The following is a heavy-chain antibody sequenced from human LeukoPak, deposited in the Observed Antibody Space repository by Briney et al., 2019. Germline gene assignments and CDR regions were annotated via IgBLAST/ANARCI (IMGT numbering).Heavy chain of an antibody. CDR1: GFTFSSYW. D-gene: IGHD1-1*01. CDR2: IKQDGSEK. CDR3: ESTHNYAGDDAFDI. Sequence: PGGSLRLSCAASGFTFSSYWMSSVRQAPGEGLGWVAYIKQDGSEKYYVDSVKGPFTISRDNAKNSLYLQMNSLSAEDTAVYYCESTHNYAGDDAFDIWGQGTMVTVSS. V-gene: IGHV3-7*01. J-gene: IGHJ3*02.